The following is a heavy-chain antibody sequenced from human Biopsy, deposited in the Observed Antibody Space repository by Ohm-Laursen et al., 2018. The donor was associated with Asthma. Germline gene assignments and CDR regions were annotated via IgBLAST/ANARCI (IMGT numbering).Heavy chain of an antibody. CDR1: PGSINDYY. CDR3: ARATSTWSQSGPHFFDH. V-gene: IGHV4-59*07. CDR2: AHSSGST. Sequence: SDTLSLTCTVSPGSINDYYWNWIRQFPGKGLEWIGCAHSSGSTRFNPSLKSRVTVSVDTSVDQVSLKLSSVSAADTAIYYCARATSTWSQSGPHFFDHWGPGTLVTVSS. J-gene: IGHJ5*02. D-gene: IGHD6-13*01.